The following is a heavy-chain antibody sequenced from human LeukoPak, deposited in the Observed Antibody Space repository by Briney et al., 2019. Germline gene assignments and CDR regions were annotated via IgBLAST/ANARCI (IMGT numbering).Heavy chain of an antibody. J-gene: IGHJ4*02. CDR1: GGSISSYY. D-gene: IGHD1-26*01. CDR2: IYHSGST. Sequence: SETLSLTCTVSGGSISSYYWSWIRQPPGKGLEWIGYIYHSGSTYYNPSLKSRVTISVDRSKNQFSLKLSSVTAADTAVYYCARTRDLGPDYWGQGTLVTVTS. V-gene: IGHV4-59*12. CDR3: ARTRDLGPDY.